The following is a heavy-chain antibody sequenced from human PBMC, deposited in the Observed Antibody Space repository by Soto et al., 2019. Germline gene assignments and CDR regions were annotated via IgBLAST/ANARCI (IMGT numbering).Heavy chain of an antibody. CDR2: INPMLRIT. Sequence: QVQLVQSGAEVKKPGSSVKVSCKASGNNFNNYFINWVRQVPGQGLEWMGGINPMLRITQYRQQFQGRITVTADRSTGTSYMELRGLESEGTAVYYCAGDAPPRSGIYYGMDVWGQGATITFAS. V-gene: IGHV1-69*17. CDR1: GNNFNNYF. CDR3: AGDAPPRSGIYYGMDV. J-gene: IGHJ6*02. D-gene: IGHD3-10*01.